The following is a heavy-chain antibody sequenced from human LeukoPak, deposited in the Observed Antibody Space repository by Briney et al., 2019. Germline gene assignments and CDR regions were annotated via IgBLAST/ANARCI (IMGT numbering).Heavy chain of an antibody. V-gene: IGHV3-74*01. CDR1: GFTVTHYW. CDR3: VVLVEPPDSAGFDA. J-gene: IGHJ3*01. CDR2: INSDGSNT. Sequence: GRSLRLSCTTSGFTVTHYWMHCVRQAPGKGLVWVSRINSDGSNTNYAGAVRGRFTISRDNARHTLYLQMNSLTIEDTAVYYCVVLVEPPDSAGFDAWGQGTMITVSS. D-gene: IGHD1-14*01.